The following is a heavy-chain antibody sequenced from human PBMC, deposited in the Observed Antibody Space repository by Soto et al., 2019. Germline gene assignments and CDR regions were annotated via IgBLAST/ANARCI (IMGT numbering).Heavy chain of an antibody. Sequence: EVQLVESGGGLVQPGGSLRLSCAASGFSFSTFSMNWVRQAPGKGLEWVSYISRSSGTIYYADSVKGRFTISRDNAKSLLYLKMDSMRAEDTAVYYCARDFRPAPAPYYFDYWGQGTLVTVSS. V-gene: IGHV3-48*01. J-gene: IGHJ4*02. CDR3: ARDFRPAPAPYYFDY. CDR1: GFSFSTFS. CDR2: ISRSSGTI.